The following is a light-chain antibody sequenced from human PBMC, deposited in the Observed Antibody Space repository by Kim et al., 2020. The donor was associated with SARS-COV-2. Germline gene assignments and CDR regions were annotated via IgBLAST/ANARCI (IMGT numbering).Light chain of an antibody. CDR3: QQYRSHWT. V-gene: IGKV1-5*03. J-gene: IGKJ1*01. CDR1: QSIDIW. Sequence: SAAVEDRVTSTCRDSQSIDIWLAWYQQKPGKAPKLLIYQASSLESEVPSRFSGSGSGTEFTLTISSLQPDDFATYYCQQYRSHWTFGQGTKVDIK. CDR2: QAS.